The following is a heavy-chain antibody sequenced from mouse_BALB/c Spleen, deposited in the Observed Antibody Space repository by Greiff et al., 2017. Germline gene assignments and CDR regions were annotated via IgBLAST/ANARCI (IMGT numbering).Heavy chain of an antibody. V-gene: IGHV1S81*02. CDR3: GGGYDYDGGAIYAMDY. D-gene: IGHD2-4*01. Sequence: VQLQQPGAELVKPGASVKLSCKASGYTFTSYWMHWVKQRPGQGLEWIGEINPSNGRTNYNEKFKSKATLTVDKSSSTAYIQLSSLTSEDSAVYYCGGGYDYDGGAIYAMDYWGQGTSVTVSS. CDR1: GYTFTSYW. CDR2: INPSNGRT. J-gene: IGHJ4*01.